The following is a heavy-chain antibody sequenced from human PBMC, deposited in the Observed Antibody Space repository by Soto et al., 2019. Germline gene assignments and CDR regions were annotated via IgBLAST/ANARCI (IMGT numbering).Heavy chain of an antibody. V-gene: IGHV3-64*01. D-gene: IGHD2-2*01. CDR2: ITSNGGNT. CDR1: GFTFSTYA. J-gene: IGHJ6*02. Sequence: EVQLVESGGGLVQPGGSLRLSCAASGFTFSTYAMHCVRQAPGKGLQCVSAITSNGGNTDYASSVKGRFTISRDNSKNTLYLQMGSLRAEDMAVYYCTRRMPFVYGMDVCGQGTTVTVSS. CDR3: TRRMPFVYGMDV.